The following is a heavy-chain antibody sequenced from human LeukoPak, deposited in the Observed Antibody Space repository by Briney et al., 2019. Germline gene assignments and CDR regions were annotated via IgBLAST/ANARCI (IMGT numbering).Heavy chain of an antibody. D-gene: IGHD2-21*02. Sequence: GGSLRLSCAASGFTFRTYAMSWVRQVSGKGLEWVSDISGSGDSTYYADSVKGRFTISRYNSKNTLYLQMNSLSAEDTAVYYCAKGGAYCGGDCYLLYYYYYMDVWAKGPRSPSP. J-gene: IGHJ6*03. CDR3: AKGGAYCGGDCYLLYYYYYMDV. V-gene: IGHV3-23*01. CDR2: ISGSGDST. CDR1: GFTFRTYA.